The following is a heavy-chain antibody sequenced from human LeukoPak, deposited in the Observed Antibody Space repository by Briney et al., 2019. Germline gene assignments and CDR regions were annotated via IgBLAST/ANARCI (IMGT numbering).Heavy chain of an antibody. CDR1: GFTLSSYW. Sequence: PGGSLRLSCAASGFTLSSYWMSWVRQAPGKGPEWVANIKQDGSEKYYVDSVKGRFTISRDNAKNSLYLQMNSLRAEDTAVYYCAYLPRGYGHRWGQGTLVTVST. D-gene: IGHD3-22*01. V-gene: IGHV3-7*01. CDR3: AYLPRGYGHR. J-gene: IGHJ4*02. CDR2: IKQDGSEK.